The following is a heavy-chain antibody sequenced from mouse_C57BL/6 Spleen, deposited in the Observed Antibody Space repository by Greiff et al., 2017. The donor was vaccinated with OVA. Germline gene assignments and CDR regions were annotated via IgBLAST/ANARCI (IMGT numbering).Heavy chain of an antibody. Sequence: EVKLMESGGGLVKPGGSLKLSCAASGFTFSDYGMHWVRQAPEKGLEWVAYISSGSSTIYYADTVKGRFTISRDNAKNTLFLQMTSLRSEDTAMYYCARTYDYDGGAWFAYWGQGTLVTVSA. CDR2: ISSGSSTI. J-gene: IGHJ3*01. D-gene: IGHD2-4*01. CDR1: GFTFSDYG. V-gene: IGHV5-17*01. CDR3: ARTYDYDGGAWFAY.